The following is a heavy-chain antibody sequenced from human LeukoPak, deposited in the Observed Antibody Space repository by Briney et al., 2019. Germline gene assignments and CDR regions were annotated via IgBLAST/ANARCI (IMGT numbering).Heavy chain of an antibody. J-gene: IGHJ6*02. V-gene: IGHV3-11*01. CDR1: GFTFSDYD. CDR2: ISSSGSTI. CDR3: ARDKDNGHPRHYYYGMDV. Sequence: GGSLRLSCAASGFTFSDYDMSWVRQAPGKGLEWVSYISSSGSTIYYADSVKGRFTISRDNAKNSLYLQMNSLRAEDTAVYYCARDKDNGHPRHYYYGMDVWGQGTTVTVSS. D-gene: IGHD4-17*01.